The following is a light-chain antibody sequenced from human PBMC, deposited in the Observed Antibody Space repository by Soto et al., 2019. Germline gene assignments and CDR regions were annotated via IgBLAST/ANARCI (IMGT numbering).Light chain of an antibody. J-gene: IGLJ2*01. V-gene: IGLV2-23*01. CDR3: CSYAGSVV. CDR2: EGG. Sequence: QSALTQPASVSGSPGQSITISCTGTSSDVGSYNLVSWYQQHPGKAPKLMIYEGGKRPSGVSNRFSGSKSGNTASLTISGLQAEDEADYYCCSYAGSVVFGGGTKLTVL. CDR1: SSDVGSYNL.